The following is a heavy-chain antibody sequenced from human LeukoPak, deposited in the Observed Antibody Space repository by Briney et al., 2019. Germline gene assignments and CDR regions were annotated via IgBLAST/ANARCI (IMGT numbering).Heavy chain of an antibody. V-gene: IGHV3-7*01. Sequence: GGSLRLSCAASGFTFRSYWMNWVRQAPGKGLEWVANIKQDGSEKNYVDSVKGRFTISRDNAKNSLYLQMNSLRAEDTAVYYCRVFAETADYWGPGTLVTVSS. J-gene: IGHJ4*02. D-gene: IGHD1-1*01. CDR2: IKQDGSEK. CDR3: RVFAETADY. CDR1: GFTFRSYW.